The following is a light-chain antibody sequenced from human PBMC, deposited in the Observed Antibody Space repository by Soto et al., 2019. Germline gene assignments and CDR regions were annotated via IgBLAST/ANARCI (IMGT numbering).Light chain of an antibody. CDR1: SSDVGGYNY. J-gene: IGLJ2*01. V-gene: IGLV2-11*01. CDR2: DVS. Sequence: QSALTQPRSLSGSPGQSVTISCTGTSSDVGGYNYVSWYQQHPGKAPKLMIYDVSKRPSGVPDRFSGSKSGNTASLTISGLQADDEADYYCCSYAGSYTWVFGGGTKLTVL. CDR3: CSYAGSYTWV.